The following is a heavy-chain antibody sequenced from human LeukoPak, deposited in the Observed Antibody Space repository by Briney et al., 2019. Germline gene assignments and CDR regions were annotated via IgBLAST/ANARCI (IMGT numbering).Heavy chain of an antibody. J-gene: IGHJ6*03. D-gene: IGHD5-24*01. Sequence: SETLSLTCTVSGGSISSYYWSWIRQPPGKGLEWIGYIYTSGSTNYNPSLKSRVTISVDTSKNQFSLKLSSVTAADTAVYYCARHVEMGDYYMDVWGKGTTVTVSS. CDR3: ARHVEMGDYYMDV. V-gene: IGHV4-4*09. CDR2: IYTSGST. CDR1: GGSISSYY.